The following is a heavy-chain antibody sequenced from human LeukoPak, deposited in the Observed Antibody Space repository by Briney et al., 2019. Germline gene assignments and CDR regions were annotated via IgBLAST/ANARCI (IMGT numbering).Heavy chain of an antibody. CDR1: AGSINNSNW. CDR3: ARDSRNFDSSGSLLN. Sequence: SETLSLTSAVSAGSINNSNWWTWVRQPPGKGLEWIGEIYHSGSTNYNPSLKSRVTISVDKPKNQFSLKLTSVTAADTAVYYCARDSRNFDSSGSLLNWGQGTLVTVSS. CDR2: IYHSGST. V-gene: IGHV4-4*02. J-gene: IGHJ4*02. D-gene: IGHD3-22*01.